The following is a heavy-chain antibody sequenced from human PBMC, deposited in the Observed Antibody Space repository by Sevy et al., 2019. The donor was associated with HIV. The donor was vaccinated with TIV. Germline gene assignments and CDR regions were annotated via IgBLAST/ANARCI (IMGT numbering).Heavy chain of an antibody. J-gene: IGHJ6*03. Sequence: GGSLRLSCAASGFTVSCNYMSWVRQAPGKGLEWVSDIYSGGSTYYADSVKGRFIISRHNSKNTLYLQMNSLRAEDTAVYYCARGVYSSSSLLMDVWGKGTTVTVSS. CDR3: ARGVYSSSSLLMDV. V-gene: IGHV3-53*04. D-gene: IGHD6-6*01. CDR1: GFTVSCNY. CDR2: IYSGGST.